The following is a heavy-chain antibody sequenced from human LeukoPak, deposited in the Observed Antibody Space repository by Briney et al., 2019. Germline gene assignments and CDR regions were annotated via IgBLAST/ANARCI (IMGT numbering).Heavy chain of an antibody. CDR1: GYTFTRYG. J-gene: IGHJ4*02. V-gene: IGHV1-18*01. CDR3: ARDEGRGSGSYFPNYFDY. D-gene: IGHD3-10*01. Sequence: ASVKVSCKASGYTFTRYGISWVRQAPGEGLEWMGWISAKNGDTKYEQKFQGRVTMTTDTSTSTAYMDLRTLRSDDTAVYYCARDEGRGSGSYFPNYFDYWGQGTLVTVSS. CDR2: ISAKNGDT.